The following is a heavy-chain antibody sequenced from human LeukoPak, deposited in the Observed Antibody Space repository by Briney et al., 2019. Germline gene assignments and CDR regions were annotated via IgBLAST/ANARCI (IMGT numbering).Heavy chain of an antibody. CDR1: GGTFSSYA. J-gene: IGHJ3*02. V-gene: IGHV1-69*04. CDR2: IIPILGIA. Sequence: SVKVSCKASGGTFSSYAISWVRQAPGQGLEWMGRIIPILGIAIYAQKFQGRVTMTEDTSTDTAYMELSSLRSEDTAVYYCATVPVMLYGSEGYAFDIWGQGTMVTVSS. D-gene: IGHD3-10*01. CDR3: ATVPVMLYGSEGYAFDI.